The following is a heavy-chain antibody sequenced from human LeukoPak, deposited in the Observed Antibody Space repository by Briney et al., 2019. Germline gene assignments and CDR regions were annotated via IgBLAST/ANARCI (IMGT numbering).Heavy chain of an antibody. Sequence: PGGSLRLSCAASGFTFDDYAMHWVRQAPGKGLEWVSAISGSGGSTYYADSVKGRFTISRDNSKNTLYLQMNSLRAEDTAVYYCAKDGYSSGWFGYWGQGTLVTVSS. J-gene: IGHJ4*02. CDR2: ISGSGGST. CDR1: GFTFDDYA. D-gene: IGHD6-19*01. CDR3: AKDGYSSGWFGY. V-gene: IGHV3-23*01.